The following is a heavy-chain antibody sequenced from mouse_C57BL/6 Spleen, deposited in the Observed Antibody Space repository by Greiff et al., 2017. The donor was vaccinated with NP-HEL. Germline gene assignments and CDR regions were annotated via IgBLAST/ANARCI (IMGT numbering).Heavy chain of an antibody. D-gene: IGHD1-1*01. J-gene: IGHJ4*01. Sequence: EVKLVESGGGLVKPGGSLKLSCAASGFTFSSYAMSWVRQTPEKRLEWVATISDGGSYTYYPDNVKGRFTISRDNAKNNLYLQMSHLKSEDTAMYYCARDATRAHYYAMDYWGQGTSVTVSS. CDR1: GFTFSSYA. CDR2: ISDGGSYT. CDR3: ARDATRAHYYAMDY. V-gene: IGHV5-4*01.